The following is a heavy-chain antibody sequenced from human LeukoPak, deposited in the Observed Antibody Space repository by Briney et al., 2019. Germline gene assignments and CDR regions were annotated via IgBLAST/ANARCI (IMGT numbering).Heavy chain of an antibody. CDR2: IYYSGST. CDR3: ARSFPLTYAYYYYMDV. CDR1: GESISGFY. Sequence: SETLSLTCTVSGESISGFYWTWIRQPPGKGLEWIGYIYYSGSTNYNSSLKSRVTISVNTSKNQFSLKLSSVTAADTAVYYCARSFPLTYAYYYYMDVWGKGTTVTVSS. J-gene: IGHJ6*03. V-gene: IGHV4-59*12. D-gene: IGHD1-14*01.